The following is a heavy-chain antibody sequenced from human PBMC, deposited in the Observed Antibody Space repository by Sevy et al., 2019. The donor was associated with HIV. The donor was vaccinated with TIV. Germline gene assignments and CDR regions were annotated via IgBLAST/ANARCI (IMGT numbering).Heavy chain of an antibody. CDR1: GYSFTNYW. CDR3: ARRDCSSTSCPFEH. D-gene: IGHD2-2*01. V-gene: IGHV5-51*01. Sequence: GESLKISCKGSGYSFTNYWIGWVRQMPGKGLEWMGIINPVDSNTRYRPSFQGQVTISVDTSISIVYLQWNRLKASDSAMYYCARRDCSSTSCPFEHWGQGTLVTVSS. CDR2: INPVDSNT. J-gene: IGHJ4*02.